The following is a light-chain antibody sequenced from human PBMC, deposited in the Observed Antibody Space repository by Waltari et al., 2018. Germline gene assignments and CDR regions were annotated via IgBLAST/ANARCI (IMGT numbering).Light chain of an antibody. Sequence: QSVLTQPPSVSAAPGQKVTISCSGDSSKLGPNPVSWYQQLPGTAPKLRIYDNNKRPPGIPDRFSGSKSGTSATLGITVLQTGDEADYYCGTWDVSLTAAVFGGGTTVSVL. J-gene: IGLJ2*01. CDR1: SSKLGPNP. V-gene: IGLV1-51*01. CDR3: GTWDVSLTAAV. CDR2: DNN.